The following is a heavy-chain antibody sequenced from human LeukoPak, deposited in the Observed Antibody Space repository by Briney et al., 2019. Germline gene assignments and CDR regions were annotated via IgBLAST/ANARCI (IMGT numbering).Heavy chain of an antibody. Sequence: SSETLSLTCAVYGGSFSGYYWSWIRQPPGEGLEWIGEINHSGSTNYNPSLKSRVTISVDTSKNQFSLKLSSVTAADTAVYYRRVVPAAIETYYYYYGMDVWGQGTTVTVSS. CDR3: RVVPAAIETYYYYYGMDV. D-gene: IGHD2-2*02. J-gene: IGHJ6*02. CDR1: GGSFSGYY. CDR2: INHSGST. V-gene: IGHV4-34*01.